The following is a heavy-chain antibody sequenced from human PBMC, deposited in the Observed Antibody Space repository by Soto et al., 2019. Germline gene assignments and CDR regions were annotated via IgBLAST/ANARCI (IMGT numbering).Heavy chain of an antibody. CDR2: IKSKTDGGTT. D-gene: IGHD1-1*01. V-gene: IGHV3-15*01. CDR3: TTDDRLTISGYYYYGMDV. Sequence: GGSLRLSCAASGFTFSNAWMSWVRQAPGKGLEWVGRIKSKTDGGTTDYAAPVKGRFTISRDDSKNTLYLQMNSLKTEDTAVYYCTTDDRLTISGYYYYGMDVWGQGTTVTVSS. J-gene: IGHJ6*02. CDR1: GFTFSNAW.